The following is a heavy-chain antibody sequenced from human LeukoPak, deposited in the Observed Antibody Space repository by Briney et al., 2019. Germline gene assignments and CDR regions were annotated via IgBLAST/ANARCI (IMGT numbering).Heavy chain of an antibody. CDR1: GYTFTGYY. V-gene: IGHV1-2*02. Sequence: ASVKVSCKASGYTFTGYYMHWVRQAPGQGLEWMGWINPNGGGTSYAQKFQDRVTMTRDTSFSTVYMELRRLRFDDTAVYYCARDLRRNDVFDIWGQGTKVTVSS. CDR2: INPNGGGT. CDR3: ARDLRRNDVFDI. J-gene: IGHJ3*02.